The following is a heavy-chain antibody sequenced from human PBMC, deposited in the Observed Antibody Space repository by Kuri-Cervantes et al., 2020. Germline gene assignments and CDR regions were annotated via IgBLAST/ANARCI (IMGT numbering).Heavy chain of an antibody. V-gene: IGHV1-3*01. Sequence: ASVKVSCKASGYSFTSNAVHWVRQAPGQRLEWMGWINAGNGYTKYPQKFQGRVTITRDTSASTAYMELSSLRSEDTAVYYCARGYDHIDIVATMSDYWGQGTLVTVSS. CDR1: GYSFTSNA. CDR2: INAGNGYT. CDR3: ARGYDHIDIVATMSDY. D-gene: IGHD5-12*01. J-gene: IGHJ4*02.